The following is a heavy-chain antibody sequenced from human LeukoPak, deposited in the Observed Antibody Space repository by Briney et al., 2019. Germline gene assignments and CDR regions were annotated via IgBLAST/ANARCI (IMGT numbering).Heavy chain of an antibody. CDR1: GFTFSDYY. Sequence: GGSLRLSCAASGFTFSDYYMSWIRQAPGKGLEWVSYIFTIGSTIYYADSVKGRFTISRDNAKNSLYLQMNSLRADDTAVYYCATVGYSSDYFDYWGQGTLVTVSS. CDR2: IFTIGSTI. D-gene: IGHD6-25*01. CDR3: ATVGYSSDYFDY. V-gene: IGHV3-11*01. J-gene: IGHJ4*02.